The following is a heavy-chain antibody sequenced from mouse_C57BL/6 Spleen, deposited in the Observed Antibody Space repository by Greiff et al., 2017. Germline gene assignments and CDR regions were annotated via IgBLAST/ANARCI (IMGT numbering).Heavy chain of an antibody. CDR2: ISSGGDYI. CDR1: GFTFTSYA. Sequence: DVQLVESGEGLVKPGGSLKLSCAASGFTFTSYAMSWVRQTPEQRLEWVAYISSGGDYIYYADTVKGRFTISRDNARNTLYLQISRLKSEDTAMYYCTREHYYGSSYDYAMDYWGQGTSVTVSS. V-gene: IGHV5-9-1*02. CDR3: TREHYYGSSYDYAMDY. J-gene: IGHJ4*01. D-gene: IGHD1-1*01.